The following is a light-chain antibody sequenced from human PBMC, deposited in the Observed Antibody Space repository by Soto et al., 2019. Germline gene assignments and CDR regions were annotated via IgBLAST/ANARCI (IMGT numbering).Light chain of an antibody. Sequence: EIVWTQSPGTLSLSPGERATFSCRASQSVSSNYLAWYQQKPGQAPRLLIYGASSRATGIPDRFSGSGSGTDFTLTISRLEPEDFAVYYCQQYGSSPRAFGQGTKVDIK. CDR1: QSVSSNY. V-gene: IGKV3-20*01. CDR2: GAS. CDR3: QQYGSSPRA. J-gene: IGKJ1*01.